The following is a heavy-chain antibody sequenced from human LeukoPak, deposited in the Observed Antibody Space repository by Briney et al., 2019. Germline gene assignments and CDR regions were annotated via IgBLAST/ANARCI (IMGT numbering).Heavy chain of an antibody. CDR1: GGSISTSAYY. CDR3: ARWVAVAGTYSGFDY. V-gene: IGHV4-39*01. J-gene: IGHJ4*02. D-gene: IGHD6-19*01. Sequence: SKTLSLTCIVSGGSISTSAYYWGWIRQPPGKGLEWIGSIYYSGSTYYNPSLKSRVTISVDTSKNQFSLKLSSVTAADTAVYYCARWVAVAGTYSGFDYWGQGTLVTVSS. CDR2: IYYSGST.